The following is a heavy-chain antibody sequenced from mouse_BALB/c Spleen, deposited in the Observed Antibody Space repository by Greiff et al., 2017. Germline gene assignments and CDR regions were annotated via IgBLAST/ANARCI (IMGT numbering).Heavy chain of an antibody. CDR1: GYAFSSSW. Sequence: QVQLQQSGPELVKPGASVKISCKASGYAFSSSWMNWVKQRPGQGLEWIGRIYPGDGDTNYNGKFKGKATLTADKSSSTAYMQLSSLTSVDSAVYFYASAFYYGYYYALDYWGQGTSVTVSA. CDR3: ASAFYYGYYYALDY. V-gene: IGHV1-82*01. J-gene: IGHJ4*01. D-gene: IGHD2-2*01. CDR2: IYPGDGDT.